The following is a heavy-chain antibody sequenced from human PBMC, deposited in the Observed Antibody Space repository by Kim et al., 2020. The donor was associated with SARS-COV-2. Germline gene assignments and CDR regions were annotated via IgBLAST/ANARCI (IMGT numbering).Heavy chain of an antibody. Sequence: GGSLRLSCAASGFTVSSNYMSWVRQAPGKGLEWVSVIYSGGSTYYADSVKGRFTISRDNSKNTLYLQMNSLRAEDTAVYYCARINYDFWSGYYTGGMDVWGQGTTVTVSS. CDR1: GFTVSSNY. J-gene: IGHJ6*02. CDR2: IYSGGST. CDR3: ARINYDFWSGYYTGGMDV. D-gene: IGHD3-3*01. V-gene: IGHV3-53*01.